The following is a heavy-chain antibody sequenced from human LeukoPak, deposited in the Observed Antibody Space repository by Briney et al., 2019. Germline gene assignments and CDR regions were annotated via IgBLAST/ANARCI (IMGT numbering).Heavy chain of an antibody. CDR2: ISSSSSYI. CDR3: AKDRSDNTTWYVGSH. CDR1: GFTFSSYS. V-gene: IGHV3-21*04. J-gene: IGHJ4*02. Sequence: GGSLRLSCAASGFTFSSYSMNWVRQAPGKGLEWVSSISSSSSYIYYADSVKGRFTISRDNAKNSLYLQMNSLRAEDTAVYYCAKDRSDNTTWYVGSHWGQGTLVTVSS. D-gene: IGHD6-13*01.